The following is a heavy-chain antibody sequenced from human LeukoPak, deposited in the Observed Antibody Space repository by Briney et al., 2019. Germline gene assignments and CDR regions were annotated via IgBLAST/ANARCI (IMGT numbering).Heavy chain of an antibody. CDR2: FDPEDGET. Sequence: APVKVSCKVSGYTLTELSMHWVRQAPGKGLEWMGGFDPEDGETIYAQKFQGRVTMTEDTSTDTAYMELSSLRSEDTAVYYCATPARYCSSTSCYMRWDYWGQGTLVTVSS. J-gene: IGHJ4*02. V-gene: IGHV1-24*01. CDR1: GYTLTELS. CDR3: ATPARYCSSTSCYMRWDY. D-gene: IGHD2-2*02.